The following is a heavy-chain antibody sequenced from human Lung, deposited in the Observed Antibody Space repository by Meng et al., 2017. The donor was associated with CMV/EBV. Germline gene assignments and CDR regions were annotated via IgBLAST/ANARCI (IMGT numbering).Heavy chain of an antibody. CDR1: GFTFNSYA. CDR3: VRDWKYS. D-gene: IGHD1-1*01. Sequence: GGSLRLSCAASGFTFNSYAMNWVRQAQGKGLEWVSYISETSSYIYYADSVKGRFTISRDNANNSLYLQMSSLRAEDTALYYCVRDWKYSWGQGTLVTVSS. CDR2: ISETSSYI. J-gene: IGHJ4*02. V-gene: IGHV3-21*01.